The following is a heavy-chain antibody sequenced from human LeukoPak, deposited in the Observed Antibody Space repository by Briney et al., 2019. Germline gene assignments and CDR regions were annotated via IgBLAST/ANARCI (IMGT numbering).Heavy chain of an antibody. J-gene: IGHJ4*02. Sequence: GGSLRLSCVASGFTVSSNYMSWVRQAPGKGLEWVSVFFSGATTYYADSVKGRFTISRDDSKNTLYFQMNSLRAEDTAVYYCARGYLSAYYYDSSGYLNYWDQGTLVTVSS. D-gene: IGHD3-22*01. CDR1: GFTVSSNY. CDR3: ARGYLSAYYYDSSGYLNY. V-gene: IGHV3-66*01. CDR2: FFSGATT.